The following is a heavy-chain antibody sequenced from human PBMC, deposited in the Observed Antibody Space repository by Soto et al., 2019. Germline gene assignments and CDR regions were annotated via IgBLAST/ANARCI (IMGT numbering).Heavy chain of an antibody. D-gene: IGHD6-13*01. V-gene: IGHV4-39*01. Sequence: QLQLQESGPGLVKPSETLSLTCTVSGGSISSSSYYWGWIRQPPGKGLEWVGSLYYSGSTYYNPSLKSRVTISVDTSKNQFSLKLSSVTAADTAVYYCARRQSSSWYGLWGQGTLVTVSS. CDR1: GGSISSSSYY. J-gene: IGHJ4*02. CDR3: ARRQSSSWYGL. CDR2: LYYSGST.